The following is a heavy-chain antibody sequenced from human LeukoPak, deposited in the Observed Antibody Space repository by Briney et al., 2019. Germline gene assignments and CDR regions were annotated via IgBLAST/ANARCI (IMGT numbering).Heavy chain of an antibody. J-gene: IGHJ4*02. D-gene: IGHD1-26*01. CDR2: ISSGSSFT. CDR3: ARGGGGSYYHLLDY. Sequence: PGGSLRLSCAASGFTFSSYSMNWVRQAPGKGLEWVSSISSGSSFTYYADSVKGRFTISRDNAKNSLYLQMNSLRAEDTAVYYCARGGGGSYYHLLDYWGQGTLVTVSS. CDR1: GFTFSSYS. V-gene: IGHV3-21*01.